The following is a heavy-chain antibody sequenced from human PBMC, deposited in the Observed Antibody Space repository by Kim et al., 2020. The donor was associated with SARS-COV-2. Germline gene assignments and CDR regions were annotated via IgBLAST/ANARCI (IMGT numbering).Heavy chain of an antibody. Sequence: GGSLRLSCAASGFSFGTYPMSWVRQSPGKGLEWVSAIIGSGNIAYYADSVKGRFTISRDNAKNTLYLQLNNLRAEDTVLYYCATADFWSGYFDDYLCQGT. J-gene: IGHJ4*01. CDR3: ATADFWSGYFDDY. V-gene: IGHV3-23*01. CDR2: IIGSGNIA. D-gene: IGHD3-3*01. CDR1: GFSFGTYP.